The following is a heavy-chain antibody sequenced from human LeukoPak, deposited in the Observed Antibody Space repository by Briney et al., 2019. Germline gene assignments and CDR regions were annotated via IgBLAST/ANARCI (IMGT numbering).Heavy chain of an antibody. CDR3: ARAAYCGGDCHYNFDY. CDR2: INSDESRT. Sequence: GGSLSLSCAASGFIFSSYWMHWVRQAPGKRLVWVSRINSDESRTSYADSENGRFTISRDNAKNTLYLQMNSLRDEDTAVYYCARAAYCGGDCHYNFDYWGQGTLVTVSS. J-gene: IGHJ4*02. D-gene: IGHD2-21*02. CDR1: GFIFSSYW. V-gene: IGHV3-74*01.